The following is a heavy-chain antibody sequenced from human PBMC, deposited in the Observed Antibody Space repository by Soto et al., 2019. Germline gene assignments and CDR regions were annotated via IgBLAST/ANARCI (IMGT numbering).Heavy chain of an antibody. J-gene: IGHJ2*01. CDR2: IYYSGST. Sequence: QVQLQESGPGLVKPSQTLSLTCTVSGGSISSGDYYWSWIRQPPGKGLEWIGYIYYSGSTYYNPSLTGRVTISVDPPKNQFSLKLSSVTAADTAVYYCASLGERAWYFDLWGRGTLVTVSS. CDR3: ASLGERAWYFDL. V-gene: IGHV4-30-4*01. CDR1: GGSISSGDYY. D-gene: IGHD1-26*01.